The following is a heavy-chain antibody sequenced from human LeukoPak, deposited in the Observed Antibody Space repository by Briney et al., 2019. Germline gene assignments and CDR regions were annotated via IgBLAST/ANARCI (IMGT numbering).Heavy chain of an antibody. D-gene: IGHD6-19*01. V-gene: IGHV3-7*01. Sequence: GGSLRLSCAASGFTFSSYWMSRVRQAPGKGLEWVANIKQDGSEKYYVDSVKGRFTISRDNAKNSLYLQMNSLRAEDTAVYYCARFALGPIAVAPYFDYWGQGTLVTVSS. CDR2: IKQDGSEK. CDR3: ARFALGPIAVAPYFDY. CDR1: GFTFSSYW. J-gene: IGHJ4*02.